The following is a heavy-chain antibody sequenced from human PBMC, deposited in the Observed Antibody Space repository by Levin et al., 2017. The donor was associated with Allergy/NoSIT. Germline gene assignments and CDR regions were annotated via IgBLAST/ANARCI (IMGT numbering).Heavy chain of an antibody. CDR1: GFACGDYA. J-gene: IGHJ3*01. V-gene: IGHV3-23*01. D-gene: IGHD6-19*01. CDR3: AKKQADTSGFSFDV. Sequence: GESLKISCAASGFACGDYAMTWVRQAPGKGLEWVSDITGGGSDTWYGDSVKGRFTVSRDNSKDMLYLELNSLRVEDTGIYYSAKKQADTSGFSFDVWGQGTTVTVS. CDR2: ITGGGSDT.